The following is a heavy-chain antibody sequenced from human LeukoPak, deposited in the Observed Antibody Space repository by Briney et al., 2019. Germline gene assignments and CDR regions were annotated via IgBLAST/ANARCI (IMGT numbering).Heavy chain of an antibody. Sequence: GGTLRLSCAASGFTFSTYGRSGFRQPLGEGREGVSSISGSGGDRFYTDSVKGRFTISRDNSKNTLYLQMNSLRAEDTAVYYCAKLLSNSGRFLYWGQGTLVTVSS. J-gene: IGHJ4*02. CDR1: GFTFSTYG. D-gene: IGHD4-23*01. V-gene: IGHV3-23*01. CDR3: AKLLSNSGRFLY. CDR2: ISGSGGDR.